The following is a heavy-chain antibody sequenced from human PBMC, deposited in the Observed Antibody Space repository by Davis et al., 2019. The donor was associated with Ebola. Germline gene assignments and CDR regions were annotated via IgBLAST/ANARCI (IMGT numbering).Heavy chain of an antibody. V-gene: IGHV3-48*02. D-gene: IGHD2-15*01. Sequence: GESLKISCAASGFTFSSYSMNWVRQAPGKGLEWVSYISSSSSTIYYADSVKGRFTISRDNAKNSLYLQMNSLRDEDTAVYYCAKGGGGPIDYWGQGTLVTVSS. CDR2: ISSSSSTI. J-gene: IGHJ4*02. CDR3: AKGGGGPIDY. CDR1: GFTFSSYS.